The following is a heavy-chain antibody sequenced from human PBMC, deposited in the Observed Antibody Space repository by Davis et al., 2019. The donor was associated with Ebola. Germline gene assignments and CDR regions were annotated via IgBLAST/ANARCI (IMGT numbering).Heavy chain of an antibody. Sequence: GESLKISCAASGFNFGDYAMNWVRQAPGKGLEWVGFIRSKAYGGKTEYAAPVKGRFTISRDDSKNTLYLQMNSLKTEDTAVYYCNAGIVVVVAATPFDYWGQGTLVTVSS. CDR1: GFNFGDYA. D-gene: IGHD2-15*01. J-gene: IGHJ4*02. V-gene: IGHV3-49*04. CDR2: IRSKAYGGKT. CDR3: NAGIVVVVAATPFDY.